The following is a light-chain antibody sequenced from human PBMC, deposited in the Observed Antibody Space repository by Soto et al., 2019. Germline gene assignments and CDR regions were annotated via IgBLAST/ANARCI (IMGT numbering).Light chain of an antibody. Sequence: AIQLTQSPSSLSASVGDRVTITCRASQGINSALAWYHQKPGKAPKLLIYDASSLESGVPSRFSGSGSGTDFTHTISSLQPEDFATYYCQQFHSPITFGQGTRLEIK. CDR1: QGINSA. CDR3: QQFHSPIT. J-gene: IGKJ5*01. V-gene: IGKV1-13*02. CDR2: DAS.